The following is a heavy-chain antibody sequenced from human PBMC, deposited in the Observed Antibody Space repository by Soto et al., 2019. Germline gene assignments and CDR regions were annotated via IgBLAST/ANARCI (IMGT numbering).Heavy chain of an antibody. J-gene: IGHJ6*02. Sequence: QVQLVQSGADVKKPGSSVKVSCKASGGTFSSYAISWVRQAPGQGLECMGGIIPISGTANYAQKFQGRVTITADESTSTAYMELSSMRSEDTAVYYCARSQGSSTSLEIYYYYYYGMDVWGQWTTVTVSS. CDR2: IIPISGTA. CDR1: GGTFSSYA. V-gene: IGHV1-69*01. D-gene: IGHD2-2*01. CDR3: ARSQGSSTSLEIYYYYYYGMDV.